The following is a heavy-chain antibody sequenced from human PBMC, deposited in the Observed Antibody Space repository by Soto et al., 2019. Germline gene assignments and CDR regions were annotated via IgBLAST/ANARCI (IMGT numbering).Heavy chain of an antibody. CDR3: ARWDSSGWRSWFDP. CDR2: IIPIFGTA. V-gene: IGHV1-69*01. Sequence: QVQLVQSGAEVKKPGSSVKVSCKASGGTFSSYAISWLRQAPGQGLEWMGGIIPIFGTANYAQKCQGRVTITADESTSTAYMELSSRRSEDTAVYYCARWDSSGWRSWFDPWGQGTLVTVSS. CDR1: GGTFSSYA. J-gene: IGHJ5*02. D-gene: IGHD6-19*01.